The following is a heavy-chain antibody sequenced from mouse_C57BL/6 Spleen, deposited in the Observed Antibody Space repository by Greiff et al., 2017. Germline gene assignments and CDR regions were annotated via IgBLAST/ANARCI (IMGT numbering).Heavy chain of an antibody. CDR1: GFTFSSYA. V-gene: IGHV5-9-1*02. CDR2: ISSGGDYI. D-gene: IGHD2-5*01. CDR3: TRVRYSNCYFDY. Sequence: EVMLVESGEGLVKPGGSLKLSCAASGFTFSSYAMSWVRQTPEKRLEWVAYISSGGDYIYYADNVKGRFTISRDNARNTLYLQMSSLKSEDTAMYYCTRVRYSNCYFDYWGQGTTLTVSS. J-gene: IGHJ2*01.